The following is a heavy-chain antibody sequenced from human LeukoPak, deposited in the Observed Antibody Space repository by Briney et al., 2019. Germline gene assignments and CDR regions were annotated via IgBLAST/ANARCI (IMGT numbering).Heavy chain of an antibody. Sequence: PGGSLRLSCAASGFTFSCSAMHWVRQASGKGLEWVGRIRSKANSYATAYAASVKGRFTISRDDSKNTAYLQMNSLKTEDTAVYYCTRLGDSSGYYSDAFDIWGQGTMVTVSS. V-gene: IGHV3-73*01. CDR1: GFTFSCSA. D-gene: IGHD3-22*01. CDR3: TRLGDSSGYYSDAFDI. J-gene: IGHJ3*02. CDR2: IRSKANSYAT.